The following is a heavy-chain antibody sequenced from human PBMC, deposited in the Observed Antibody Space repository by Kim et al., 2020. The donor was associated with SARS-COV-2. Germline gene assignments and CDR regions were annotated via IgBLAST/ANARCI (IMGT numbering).Heavy chain of an antibody. CDR3: AKNKGSGRPYYYYGMDV. Sequence: GGSLRLSCAASGFTFSSYAMSWVRQAPGKGLEWVSAISGSGGSTYYADSVKGRFTISRDNSKNTLYLQMNSLRAEDTAVYYCAKNKGSGRPYYYYGMDVWGQGTTVTVSS. J-gene: IGHJ6*02. CDR2: ISGSGGST. V-gene: IGHV3-23*01. CDR1: GFTFSSYA. D-gene: IGHD3-10*01.